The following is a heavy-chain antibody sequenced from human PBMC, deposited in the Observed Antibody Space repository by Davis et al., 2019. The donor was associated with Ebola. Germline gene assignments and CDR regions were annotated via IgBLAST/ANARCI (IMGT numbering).Heavy chain of an antibody. D-gene: IGHD3-22*01. CDR2: IIPVFGIP. J-gene: IGHJ4*02. CDR1: GGTLISYA. Sequence: SVKVSCKVAGGTLISYAVTWVRQAPGQGLDWMGGIIPVFGIPKYAQKFQGRVTITADESTSTAYMELSSLRSEDTAVYYCARDRYSDGSGYFFEQSHWGQGTLVTVSS. V-gene: IGHV1-69*13. CDR3: ARDRYSDGSGYFFEQSH.